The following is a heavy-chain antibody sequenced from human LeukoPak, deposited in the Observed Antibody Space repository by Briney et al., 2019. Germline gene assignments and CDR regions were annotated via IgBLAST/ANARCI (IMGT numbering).Heavy chain of an antibody. D-gene: IGHD3-9*01. CDR3: TREKRYFDWFQADY. J-gene: IGHJ4*02. Sequence: GRSLRLSCTASGFTFSDYAMSWFRQAPGKGLEWVGFIRNKAYGGTAEYAASVKGRFTISRDDSKTIAYLQMNSLKTEDTAVYYCTREKRYFDWFQADYWGQGTLVTVSS. V-gene: IGHV3-49*03. CDR1: GFTFSDYA. CDR2: IRNKAYGGTA.